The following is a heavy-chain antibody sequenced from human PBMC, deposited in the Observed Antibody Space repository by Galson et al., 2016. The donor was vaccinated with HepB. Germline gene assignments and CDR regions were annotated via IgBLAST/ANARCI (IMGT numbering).Heavy chain of an antibody. V-gene: IGHV1-69*13. Sequence: SVKVSCKASGDTFSNYAISWVRQAPGQGLEWMGGIIPIFRPAHYAQKFQGRVTITADESTSTAYMELSSLRSEDTAVYYCAVEGTILRQYYFDYWGQGTLVTVSS. CDR2: IIPIFRPA. CDR3: AVEGTILRQYYFDY. J-gene: IGHJ4*02. CDR1: GDTFSNYA. D-gene: IGHD1-26*01.